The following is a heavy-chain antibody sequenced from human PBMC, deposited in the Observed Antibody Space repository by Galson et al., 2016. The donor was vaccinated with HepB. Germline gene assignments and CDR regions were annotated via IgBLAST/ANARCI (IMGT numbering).Heavy chain of an antibody. CDR3: ARDRRYFWTGYQKPYNWFDP. CDR2: ISTSSSTV. V-gene: IGHV3-48*02. D-gene: IGHD3/OR15-3a*01. J-gene: IGHJ5*02. Sequence: SLRLSCAASGFSFSVYSMNWVRQVPGKGLEWISYISTSSSTVFYADSVKGRFTISRDNAKNFLFLQMNSLRDEDTAIYYCARDRRYFWTGYQKPYNWFDPWGQGTLVTVSS. CDR1: GFSFSVYS.